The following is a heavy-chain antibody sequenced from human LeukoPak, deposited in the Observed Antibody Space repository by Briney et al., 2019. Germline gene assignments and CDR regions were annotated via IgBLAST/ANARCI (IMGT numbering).Heavy chain of an antibody. Sequence: PSETLSLTCTVSGGSISSSSYYWGWIRQPPGKGLEWIGSIYHSASTLYNPSLEGRITISLDTSKNQFSLRLNSVTAADAAVYFCARGGIVGAPETYYFDFWGQGIMVTVSS. D-gene: IGHD1-26*01. CDR3: ARGGIVGAPETYYFDF. CDR2: IYHSAST. CDR1: GGSISSSSYY. V-gene: IGHV4-39*07. J-gene: IGHJ4*02.